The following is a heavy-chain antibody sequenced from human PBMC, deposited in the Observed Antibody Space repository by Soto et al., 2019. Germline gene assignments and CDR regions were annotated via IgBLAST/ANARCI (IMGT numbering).Heavy chain of an antibody. Sequence: GASVKVSSEASGGTLSNSSINWVRQAPGQGLEWMGGIIPIFDTTNYAQKLQGRITIIADESTNTVYMELSNLRSADTGVYYCARAPILVSVTLHENYCDSWGQGTLVIVSS. CDR2: IIPIFDTT. CDR3: ARAPILVSVTLHENYCDS. V-gene: IGHV1-69*13. D-gene: IGHD2-21*02. J-gene: IGHJ4*02. CDR1: GGTLSNSS.